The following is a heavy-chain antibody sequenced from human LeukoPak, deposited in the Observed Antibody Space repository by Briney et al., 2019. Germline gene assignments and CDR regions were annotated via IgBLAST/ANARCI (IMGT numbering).Heavy chain of an antibody. Sequence: ASVKVSCKASGYTFTSYGISWVRQAPGQGLEWMGWISAYNGNTNYAQKLQGRVTMTTDTSTSTAYMELRGLRSDDTAVYYCARGLAAASTNWFDPWGQGTLVTVSS. CDR1: GYTFTSYG. D-gene: IGHD6-13*01. CDR3: ARGLAAASTNWFDP. J-gene: IGHJ5*02. V-gene: IGHV1-18*01. CDR2: ISAYNGNT.